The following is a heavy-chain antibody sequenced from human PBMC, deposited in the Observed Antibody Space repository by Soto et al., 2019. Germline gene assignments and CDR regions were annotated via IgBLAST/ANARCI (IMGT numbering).Heavy chain of an antibody. CDR1: GGSISSGGYS. CDR3: ASSVDTAMVKSVGFDY. V-gene: IGHV4-30-2*01. CDR2: IYHSGST. J-gene: IGHJ4*02. Sequence: QLQLQESGSGLVKPSQTLSLTCAVSGGSISSGGYSWSWIRQPPGKGLEWIGYIYHSGSTYYNPSLKSRVNISVDRSKNQFSLKLSSVTAADTAVYYCASSVDTAMVKSVGFDYWGQGTLFTVSS. D-gene: IGHD5-18*01.